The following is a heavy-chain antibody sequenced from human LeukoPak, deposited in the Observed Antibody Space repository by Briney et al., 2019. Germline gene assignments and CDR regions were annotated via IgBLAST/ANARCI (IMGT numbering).Heavy chain of an antibody. V-gene: IGHV4-61*02. CDR2: IYTSGNT. J-gene: IGHJ4*02. CDR3: ARGLSGFWNNYDDY. D-gene: IGHD3-3*01. CDR1: GGSISSGSYY. Sequence: SETLSLTCTVSGGSISSGSYYWSWIRQPAGKGLEWIGRIYTSGNTNYNPSLKSRVIISVDTSKNQFSLKLSSVTAADTAVYYCARGLSGFWNNYDDYWGQGTLVTVSS.